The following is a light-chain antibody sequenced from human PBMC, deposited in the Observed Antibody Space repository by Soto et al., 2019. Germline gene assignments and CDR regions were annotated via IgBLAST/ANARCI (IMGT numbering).Light chain of an antibody. CDR1: QSIRKY. Sequence: DIQMTQSPLSLSASVGDRVTITCRASQSIRKYVNWYQQKPGKAPKLLIYAASNVQSGVPSRFTGRGSGTDITLTISSLQPEDFATYYCQQTYNSPHPTFGGGTKVDIK. J-gene: IGKJ4*01. V-gene: IGKV1-39*01. CDR3: QQTYNSPHPT. CDR2: AAS.